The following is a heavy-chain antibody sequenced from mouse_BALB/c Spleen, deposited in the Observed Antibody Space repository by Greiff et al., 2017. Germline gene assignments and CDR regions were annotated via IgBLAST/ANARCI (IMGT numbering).Heavy chain of an antibody. CDR1: GFTFTDYY. V-gene: IGHV7-3*02. J-gene: IGHJ3*01. D-gene: IGHD2-4*01. CDR2: IRTKANGYTT. CDR3: ARAHDYDEESFAY. Sequence: EVQVVESGGGLVQPGGSLRLSCATSGFTFTDYYMSWVRQPPGKALEWLGFIRTKANGYTTEYSASVKGRFTISRDNSQSILYLQMNTLRAEDSATYYCARAHDYDEESFAYWGQGTLVTVSA.